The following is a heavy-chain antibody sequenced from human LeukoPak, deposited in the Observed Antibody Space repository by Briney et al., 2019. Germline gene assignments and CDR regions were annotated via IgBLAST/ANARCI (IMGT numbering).Heavy chain of an antibody. CDR3: ARGLSSSWYPSYYYMDV. J-gene: IGHJ6*03. V-gene: IGHV4-39*07. CDR1: GGSISTSNYY. CDR2: IFYSGST. D-gene: IGHD6-13*01. Sequence: SQTLSFTCTVSGGSISTSNYYWGWIRQPPGKGLEWIGNIFYSGSTYYSPSLKSRVTISLDTSRNQFSLKLNSVTAADTAVYYCARGLSSSWYPSYYYMDVWGKGTTVTVSS.